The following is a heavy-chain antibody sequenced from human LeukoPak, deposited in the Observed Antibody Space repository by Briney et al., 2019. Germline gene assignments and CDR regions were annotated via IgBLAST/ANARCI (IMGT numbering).Heavy chain of an antibody. CDR3: ARGASGGSLFDY. J-gene: IGHJ4*02. CDR2: IYYSGST. Sequence: SETLSLTCTVSGGSISSYYWSWIRQPPGKGLEWIGYIYYSGSTNYNPSLKSRVTISVDTSKNQFSLKLSSVTAADTAVYYCARGASGGSLFDYWGQGTLVTVSS. D-gene: IGHD3-16*02. V-gene: IGHV4-59*08. CDR1: GGSISSYY.